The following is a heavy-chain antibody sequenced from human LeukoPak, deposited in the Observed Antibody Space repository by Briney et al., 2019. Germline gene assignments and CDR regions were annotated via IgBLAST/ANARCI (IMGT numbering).Heavy chain of an antibody. CDR1: GGSIRSTTYY. CDR2: IYYSGNT. V-gene: IGHV4-39*02. CDR3: ARDPPHTVTTGHYMDV. D-gene: IGHD4-17*01. Sequence: SETLSLTCTVSGGSIRSTTYYWGWIRQPPGKGLEWIGSIYYSGNTYYSPSLKSRVTISVDTSINQVSLKLSSVTAADTAVYYCARDPPHTVTTGHYMDVWGKGTTVTVSS. J-gene: IGHJ6*03.